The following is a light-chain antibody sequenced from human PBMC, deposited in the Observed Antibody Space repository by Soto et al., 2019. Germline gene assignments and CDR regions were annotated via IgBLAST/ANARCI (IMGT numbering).Light chain of an antibody. CDR3: YQYDSSPWT. CDR1: QSVSSSY. CDR2: GAS. Sequence: EIVLTQSPGSLSLSPGERATLSCRASQSVSSSYLAWYQQKPGQTPRLLIYGASSRATGIPDRFSGSGSGTDFTLTISRLEPEDFAVYFCYQYDSSPWTFGQGTTGDIK. J-gene: IGKJ1*01. V-gene: IGKV3-20*01.